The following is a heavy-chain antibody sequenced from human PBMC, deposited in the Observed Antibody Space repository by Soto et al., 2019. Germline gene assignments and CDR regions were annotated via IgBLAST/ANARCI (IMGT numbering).Heavy chain of an antibody. D-gene: IGHD3-22*01. J-gene: IGHJ4*02. CDR3: SRDEEGGTYYYESSGYYYHAY. Sequence: QVQLVESGGGVVQPGRSLRLSCAASGFSFSNYAMHWVRQAPGKGLEWVALISFDGSSKYYAESVKGRFTISRDNSNTLYLQMNSLRPEDTAMYYCSRDEEGGTYYYESSGYYYHAYWGQGTLVNASS. CDR2: ISFDGSSK. V-gene: IGHV3-30-3*01. CDR1: GFSFSNYA.